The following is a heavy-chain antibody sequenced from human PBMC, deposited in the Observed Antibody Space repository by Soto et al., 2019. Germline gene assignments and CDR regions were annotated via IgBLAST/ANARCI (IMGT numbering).Heavy chain of an antibody. Sequence: QVQLVQSGAEVRKPGSLVKVSCKASGGTFSRHAIGWVRQAPGQGLEWMGGIIPIFGTANHAQKFQGRVTIIADESTSTVYMELSSLRSEDTAMYYCARGWGYDSNDYYYAYWGQGTLVIVSS. J-gene: IGHJ4*02. CDR2: IIPIFGTA. CDR3: ARGWGYDSNDYYYAY. CDR1: GGTFSRHA. V-gene: IGHV1-69*01. D-gene: IGHD3-22*01.